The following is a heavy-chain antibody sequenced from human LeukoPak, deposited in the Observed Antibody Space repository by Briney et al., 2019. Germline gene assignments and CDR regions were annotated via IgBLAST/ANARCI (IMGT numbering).Heavy chain of an antibody. CDR1: EYGFTSYW. Sequence: GDSLKISCRGSEYGFTSYWIGWVRQMPGKGLEWMGIIYPGDSDTRYSPSFQGQVTISADKSISTAYLQWNSLKASDTAMYYCTRSALLDYWGQGTLVTVSS. CDR2: IYPGDSDT. J-gene: IGHJ4*02. CDR3: TRSALLDY. V-gene: IGHV5-51*01.